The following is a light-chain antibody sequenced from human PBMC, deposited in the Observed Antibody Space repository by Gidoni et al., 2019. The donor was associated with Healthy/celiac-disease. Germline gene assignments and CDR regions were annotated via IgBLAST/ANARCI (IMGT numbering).Light chain of an antibody. CDR1: QSVSSSY. CDR3: QQWGT. Sequence: EIMLTQSPGTLSLSPGERATLPCRASQSVSSSYLAWYQQKPGQAPRLLIYGASSRATGIPDRFSGSGSGTDFTLTISRLEPEDFAVYYCQQWGTFGQGTKVEIK. V-gene: IGKV3-20*01. J-gene: IGKJ1*01. CDR2: GAS.